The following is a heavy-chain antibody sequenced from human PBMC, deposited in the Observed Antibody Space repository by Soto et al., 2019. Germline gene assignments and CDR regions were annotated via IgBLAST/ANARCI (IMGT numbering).Heavy chain of an antibody. Sequence: QVQLVESGGGVVQPGRSLRLSCAASGFTFSSYGMHWVRQAPGKGLEWVAVISYDGSNKYYADSVKGRFTISRDNSKNMLYLQMNSLGSEDTVVYYCAKDYWEDYYDSSGYLDYWGQGTLVIVSS. CDR3: AKDYWEDYYDSSGYLDY. J-gene: IGHJ4*02. D-gene: IGHD3-22*01. CDR2: ISYDGSNK. V-gene: IGHV3-30*18. CDR1: GFTFSSYG.